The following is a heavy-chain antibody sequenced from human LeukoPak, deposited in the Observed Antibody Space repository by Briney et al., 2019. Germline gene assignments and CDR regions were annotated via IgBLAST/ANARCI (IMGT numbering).Heavy chain of an antibody. Sequence: SETLSLTCAVSGGSISSGGYSWSWIRQPPGKGLEWIGYIYHSGSTYYNPSLKSRVTISVDTSKNQFSLKLNSVTAADTAVYYCARQEGGIVGPYWGQGTLVTVSS. CDR1: GGSISSGGYS. CDR3: ARQEGGIVGPY. CDR2: IYHSGST. D-gene: IGHD1-26*01. V-gene: IGHV4-30-2*01. J-gene: IGHJ4*02.